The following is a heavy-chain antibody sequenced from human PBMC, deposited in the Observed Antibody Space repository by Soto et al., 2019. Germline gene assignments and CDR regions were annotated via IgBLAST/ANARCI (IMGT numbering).Heavy chain of an antibody. D-gene: IGHD3-10*01. CDR2: IYYSGST. J-gene: IGHJ4*02. Sequence: SETLSLTCTVSGGSVSSGSYYWSWIRQPPGKGLEWIGYIYYSGSTNYNPSLKSRVTISVDTSKNQFSLKLSSVTAADTAVYYCARTYGSGSYYNLNDYWGQGTLVTVSS. CDR3: ARTYGSGSYYNLNDY. CDR1: GGSVSSGSYY. V-gene: IGHV4-61*01.